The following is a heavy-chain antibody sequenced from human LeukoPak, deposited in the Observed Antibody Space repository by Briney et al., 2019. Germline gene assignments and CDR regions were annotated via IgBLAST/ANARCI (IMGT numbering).Heavy chain of an antibody. CDR3: ARDRDWNSGFDY. CDR1: GFTFSSYS. D-gene: IGHD1-7*01. CDR2: ISSTSSYI. J-gene: IGHJ4*02. Sequence: GGSLRLFCAASGFTFSSYSMNWVRQAPGKGLEWVSSISSTSSYINYADSVKGRFTISRDNARNSLYLQMNSLRAEDTAVYYCARDRDWNSGFDYWGQGTLVTVSS. V-gene: IGHV3-21*01.